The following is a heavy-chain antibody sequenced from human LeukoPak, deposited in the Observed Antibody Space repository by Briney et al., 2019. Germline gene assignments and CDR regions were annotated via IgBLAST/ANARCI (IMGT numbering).Heavy chain of an antibody. CDR1: GFIFSSYA. D-gene: IGHD2-21*02. V-gene: IGHV3-30*04. Sequence: PGSSLRLSCAASGFIFSSYAMHWVRQAPGKGLEWVTVISYDGRNEYYADAVKSRLTISRDNSKHTLYLQMNSLRDEDSAVYYCARDRGSLTSCRGADCYSRIDYWGQGTLVTVSS. J-gene: IGHJ4*02. CDR3: ARDRGSLTSCRGADCYSRIDY. CDR2: ISYDGRNE.